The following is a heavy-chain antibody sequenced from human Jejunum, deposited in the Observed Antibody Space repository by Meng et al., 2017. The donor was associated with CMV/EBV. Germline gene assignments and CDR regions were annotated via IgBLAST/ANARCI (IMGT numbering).Heavy chain of an antibody. V-gene: IGHV4-59*01. J-gene: IGHJ5*02. Sequence: SGGSIRDYYWSWIRQPPGKGGKGLEWIGYIYYSGTTYYNPSLKSRVTISVDTAKNQFSLKLNSVTAADTAVYFCARAHNDYSINSWGQGTRVTVSS. CDR3: ARAHNDYSINS. CDR1: GGSIRDYY. CDR2: IYYSGTT. D-gene: IGHD4-11*01.